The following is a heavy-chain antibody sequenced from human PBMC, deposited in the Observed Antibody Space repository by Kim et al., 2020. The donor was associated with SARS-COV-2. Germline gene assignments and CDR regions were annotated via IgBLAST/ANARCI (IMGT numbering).Heavy chain of an antibody. CDR3: ARGYYDYIWGSYRSVYVDY. V-gene: IGHV4-31*02. J-gene: IGHJ4*02. Sequence: RVTISVDTSKNQFSLKLSSVTAADTAVYYCARGYYDYIWGSYRSVYVDYWGQGTLVTVSS. D-gene: IGHD3-16*02.